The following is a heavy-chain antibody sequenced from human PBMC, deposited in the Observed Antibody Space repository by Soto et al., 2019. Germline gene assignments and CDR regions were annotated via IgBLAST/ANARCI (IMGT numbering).Heavy chain of an antibody. V-gene: IGHV4-39*01. Sequence: PSETLSLTCTASGGSISSSSYYWGWIRQPPGKGLEWIGSIYYSGSTYYNPSLKSRVTISVDTSKNQFSLKLSSVTAADTAVYYCASSPTTRNAFDIWGQGTMVTVPS. J-gene: IGHJ3*02. D-gene: IGHD4-17*01. CDR3: ASSPTTRNAFDI. CDR1: GGSISSSSYY. CDR2: IYYSGST.